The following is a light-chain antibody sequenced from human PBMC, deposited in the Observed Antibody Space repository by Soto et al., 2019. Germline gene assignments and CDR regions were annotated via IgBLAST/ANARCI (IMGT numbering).Light chain of an antibody. CDR1: SSDVGSYNL. V-gene: IGLV2-23*01. Sequence: QSVLTQPASVSGSPGQSITISCTGTSSDVGSYNLVSWYQQHPGKAPKLMIYEGSKRPSGVSNRFSGSKSGNTSSLTISGLQAEDEADYYCCSYADSSTLNYVFGTGTKVPV. J-gene: IGLJ1*01. CDR2: EGS. CDR3: CSYADSSTLNYV.